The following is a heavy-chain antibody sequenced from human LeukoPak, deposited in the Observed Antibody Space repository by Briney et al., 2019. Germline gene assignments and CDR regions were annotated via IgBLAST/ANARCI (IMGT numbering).Heavy chain of an antibody. V-gene: IGHV4-59*01. D-gene: IGHD5-18*01. J-gene: IGHJ4*02. CDR2: IYVSGTT. CDR3: ARAGGGYSYDY. Sequence: SETLSLTCTVSGGSISSYYWSWIRQPPGKGLEWFGYIYVSGTTNYNPSLKSRVTISVDTSKNQFSLKLSSVTAADTAVYYCARAGGGYSYDYWGQGTLVTVSS. CDR1: GGSISSYY.